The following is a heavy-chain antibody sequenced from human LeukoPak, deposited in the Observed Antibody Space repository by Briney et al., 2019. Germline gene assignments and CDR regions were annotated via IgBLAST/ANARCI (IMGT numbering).Heavy chain of an antibody. V-gene: IGHV3-30*04. CDR2: ISYDGSNK. CDR3: ARTMDYDSSGYYYRDFDY. CDR1: GFTFSSYA. D-gene: IGHD3-22*01. J-gene: IGHJ4*02. Sequence: GRSLRLSCAASGFTFSSYAMHWVRQAPGKGLEWVAVISYDGSNKYYADSVKGRFTISRDNSKNTLYLQMNSLRAEDTAVYYCARTMDYDSSGYYYRDFDYWGQGTLVTVSS.